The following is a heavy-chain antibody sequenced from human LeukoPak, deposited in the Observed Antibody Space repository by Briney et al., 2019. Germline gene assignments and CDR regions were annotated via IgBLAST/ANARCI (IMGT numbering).Heavy chain of an antibody. V-gene: IGHV3-66*01. CDR3: AREGPYSNSLDY. J-gene: IGHJ4*02. D-gene: IGHD4-11*01. CDR1: GFSVSSNY. Sequence: GGSLRLSCAASGFSVSSNYMSWVRQAPGKGLEWASVIYSGGSTSYSDSVKGRFTISRDNSKNTLYLQMNSLRAEDTAVYYCAREGPYSNSLDYWGQGTLVTVSS. CDR2: IYSGGST.